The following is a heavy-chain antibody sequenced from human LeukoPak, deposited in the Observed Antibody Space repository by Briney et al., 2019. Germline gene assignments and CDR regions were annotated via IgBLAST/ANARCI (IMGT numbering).Heavy chain of an antibody. CDR3: AKEEKGTCWFDP. CDR1: GFTFSSYG. D-gene: IGHD3-10*01. J-gene: IGHJ5*02. CDR2: IRYDGSNK. Sequence: GGSLRLSCAASGFTFSSYGMHWVRQAPGKGLEWVAFIRYDGSNKYYADSVKGRFTISRGNSKNTLYLQMNSLRAEDTAVYYCAKEEKGTCWFDPWGQGTLVTVSS. V-gene: IGHV3-30*02.